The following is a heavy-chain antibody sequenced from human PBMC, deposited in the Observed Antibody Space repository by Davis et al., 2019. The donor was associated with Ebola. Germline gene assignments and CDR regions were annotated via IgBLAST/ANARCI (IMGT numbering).Heavy chain of an antibody. V-gene: IGHV1-2*06. J-gene: IGHJ4*02. Sequence: ASVQVSCQASGYTFTDYNIHWMRQAPGHGLEWLGRVILKSGATNYAQKFQGRVTMTRDTSISTVYMELSSLRYDDTADYYCARGHNYAHEYWGQGTLVTVSS. CDR2: VILKSGAT. D-gene: IGHD4-11*01. CDR1: GYTFTDYN. CDR3: ARGHNYAHEY.